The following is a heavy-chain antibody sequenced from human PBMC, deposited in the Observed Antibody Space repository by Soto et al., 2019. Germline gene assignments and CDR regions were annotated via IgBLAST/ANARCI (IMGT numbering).Heavy chain of an antibody. D-gene: IGHD3-3*01. CDR1: GFTFSSYA. J-gene: IGHJ6*02. V-gene: IGHV3-30-3*01. Sequence: PGGSLRLSCAASGFTFSSYAMHWVRQAPGKGLEWVAVISYDGSNKYCADSVKGRFTISRDNSKNTLYLQMNSLRAEDTAVYYCARDRSGVDNYYYYGMDVWGQGTTVTVSS. CDR3: ARDRSGVDNYYYYGMDV. CDR2: ISYDGSNK.